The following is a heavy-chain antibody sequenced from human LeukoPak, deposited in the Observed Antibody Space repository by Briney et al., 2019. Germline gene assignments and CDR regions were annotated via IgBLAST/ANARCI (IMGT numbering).Heavy chain of an antibody. CDR3: ARHGVSRRIVLRYFGLDY. V-gene: IGHV4-39*01. CDR2: IYYSGST. J-gene: IGHJ4*02. D-gene: IGHD3-9*01. CDR1: GGSISSSSYY. Sequence: PSETLSLTCTVSGGSISSSSYYWGWIRQPPGKGLEWIGSIYYSGSTYYNPSLKSRVTISVDTSKNQFSLKLSSVTAADTAVYYCARHGVSRRIVLRYFGLDYWGQGTLVTVSS.